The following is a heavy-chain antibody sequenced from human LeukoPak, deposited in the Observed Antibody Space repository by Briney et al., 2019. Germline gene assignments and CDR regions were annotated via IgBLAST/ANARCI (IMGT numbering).Heavy chain of an antibody. CDR3: ARDLSPVVRASPMGY. Sequence: PGGSLRLSCAASGFTFTSYGMHWVRQAPGKGLEWVALITYDGYYKYYSDSVKGRFTISSDTSKNTMYLQMNSLRAEHTAVYYCARDLSPVVRASPMGYWGQGTLVTVSS. V-gene: IGHV3-30*03. D-gene: IGHD3-10*01. J-gene: IGHJ4*02. CDR2: ITYDGYYK. CDR1: GFTFTSYG.